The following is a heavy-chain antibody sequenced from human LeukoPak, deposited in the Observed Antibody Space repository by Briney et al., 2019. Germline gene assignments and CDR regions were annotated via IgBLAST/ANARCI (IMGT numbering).Heavy chain of an antibody. D-gene: IGHD6-19*01. V-gene: IGHV1-18*01. Sequence: ASVKVSCKAAGYPFISFGISWVRQAPGQGLEWMGWISAYNGKTEFAQRFQDRVTMTTDTSTTTAYMELRSLRSDDTAVYYCARMYSSGWPLECLDVWGQGTMVTVSS. CDR1: GYPFISFG. J-gene: IGHJ3*01. CDR2: ISAYNGKT. CDR3: ARMYSSGWPLECLDV.